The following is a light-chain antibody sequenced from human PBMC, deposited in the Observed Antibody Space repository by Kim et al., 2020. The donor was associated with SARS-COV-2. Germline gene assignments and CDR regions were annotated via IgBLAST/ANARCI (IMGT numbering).Light chain of an antibody. Sequence: ASVGDRVTVTCRSSQDIGNDLSWYQQKPCKAPNLLIYAASSLQTGVPSRFSGSRSGTDFTLTISSLQPEDFATYYCIQDYNYPWTFGQGTKVEIK. CDR2: AAS. J-gene: IGKJ1*01. V-gene: IGKV1-6*01. CDR1: QDIGND. CDR3: IQDYNYPWT.